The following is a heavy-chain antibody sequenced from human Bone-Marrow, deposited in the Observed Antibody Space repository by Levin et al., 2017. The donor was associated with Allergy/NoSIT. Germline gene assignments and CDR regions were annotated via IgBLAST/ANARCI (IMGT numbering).Heavy chain of an antibody. J-gene: IGHJ6*02. CDR3: ARDRDYYDSSGYDIVYYGMDV. V-gene: IGHV4-30-4*01. CDR2: IYSSGNT. Sequence: SETLSLTCTVSGASISSNDYYWSWIRQPPGKGLEWIGYIYSSGNTHYNPSLKSRVTMSLDASKNQISLKLNSVPAADTAVYYCARDRDYYDSSGYDIVYYGMDVWGQGTTVTVSS. CDR1: GASISSNDYY. D-gene: IGHD3-22*01.